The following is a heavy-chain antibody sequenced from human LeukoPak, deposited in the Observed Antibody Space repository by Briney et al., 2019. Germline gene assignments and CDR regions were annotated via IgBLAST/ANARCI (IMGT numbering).Heavy chain of an antibody. D-gene: IGHD3-16*01. Sequence: SETLSLTCTVCGGSISSSSYYGRWIRRPRGKGLEWIGSIYYSGSTCYNPSLKSRVAISVDTSKNQCSLKLSAVTAADTAVYYCARRDLGVAWGQGALVTVSS. CDR3: ARRDLGVA. CDR2: IYYSGST. V-gene: IGHV4-39*01. J-gene: IGHJ5*02. CDR1: GGSISSSSYY.